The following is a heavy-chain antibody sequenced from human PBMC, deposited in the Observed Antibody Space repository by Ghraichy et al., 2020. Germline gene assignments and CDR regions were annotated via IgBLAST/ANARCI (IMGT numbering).Heavy chain of an antibody. CDR3: ARGLPEEPSGFPPDY. Sequence: SETLSLTCAVYGGSFSGYYWSWIRQPPGKGLEWIGEINHSGSTNYNPSLKSRVTISVDTSKNQFSLKLSSVTAADTAVYYCARGLPEEPSGFPPDYWGQGTLVTVSS. D-gene: IGHD1-26*01. CDR1: GGSFSGYY. V-gene: IGHV4-34*01. J-gene: IGHJ4*02. CDR2: INHSGST.